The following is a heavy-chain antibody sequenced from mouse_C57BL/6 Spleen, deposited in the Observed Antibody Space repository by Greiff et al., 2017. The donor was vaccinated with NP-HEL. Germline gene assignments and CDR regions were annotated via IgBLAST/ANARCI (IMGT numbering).Heavy chain of an antibody. V-gene: IGHV1-53*01. Sequence: QVQLQQPGTELVKPGASVKLSCKASGYTFTSYWMHWVKQRPGQGLEWIGNINPSNGGTNYNEKFKSKATLTVDKSSSTAYMQLSSLTSEDSAVYYCARGGVYYGNYVNAMDYWGQGTSVTVSS. CDR2: INPSNGGT. CDR1: GYTFTSYW. D-gene: IGHD2-1*01. CDR3: ARGGVYYGNYVNAMDY. J-gene: IGHJ4*01.